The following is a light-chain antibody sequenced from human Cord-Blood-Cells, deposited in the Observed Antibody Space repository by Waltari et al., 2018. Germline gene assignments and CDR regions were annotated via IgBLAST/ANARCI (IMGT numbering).Light chain of an antibody. CDR2: LGS. J-gene: IGKJ1*01. Sequence: IGMTQSPLSLPVTPGAPASISCRSSQSLLHSNGYNYLDWYLQKPGQSPQLLIYLGSNRASGVPDRFSGSGSGTDFTLKISRVEAEDVGVYYCMQALQTPWTFGQGTKVEIK. V-gene: IGKV2-28*01. CDR1: QSLLHSNGYNY. CDR3: MQALQTPWT.